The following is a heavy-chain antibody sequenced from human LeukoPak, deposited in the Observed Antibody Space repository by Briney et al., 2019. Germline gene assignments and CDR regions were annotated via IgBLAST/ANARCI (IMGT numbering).Heavy chain of an antibody. CDR3: ARASPPELRYFDWLSCYYMDV. D-gene: IGHD3-9*01. V-gene: IGHV3-30*04. Sequence: GGSLRLSCAASGFTFSSYAMHWVRQAPGKGLEWVAVISYDGSNKYYADSVKGRFTISRDNAKNSLYLQMNSLRAGDTALYYCARASPPELRYFDWLSCYYMDVWGKGTTVTVSS. J-gene: IGHJ6*03. CDR2: ISYDGSNK. CDR1: GFTFSSYA.